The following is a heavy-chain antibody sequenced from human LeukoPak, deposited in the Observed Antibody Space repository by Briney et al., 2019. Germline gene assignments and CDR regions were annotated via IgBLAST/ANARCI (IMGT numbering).Heavy chain of an antibody. D-gene: IGHD6-19*01. CDR3: ARDPQAVAGRRSYYYYYMDA. CDR2: IYTSGST. J-gene: IGHJ6*03. Sequence: PSETLSLTCTVSGGSISSYYWSWIRQPAGKGLEWIGRIYTSGSTNYDPSLKSRVTMSVDTSKNQFSLKLSSVTAADTAVYYCARDPQAVAGRRSYYYYYMDAWGKGTTVTVSS. V-gene: IGHV4-4*07. CDR1: GGSISSYY.